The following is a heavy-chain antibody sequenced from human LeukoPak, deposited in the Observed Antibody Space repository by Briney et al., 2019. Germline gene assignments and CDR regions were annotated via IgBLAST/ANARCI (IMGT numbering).Heavy chain of an antibody. CDR3: AKAIAVAGRGDWFDP. CDR1: GFTFSSYG. V-gene: IGHV3-33*06. Sequence: GGSLRLSCAASGFTFSSYGMHWVRQAPDKGLEWVAIIWYDGSNKFYADSVKGRFTISRDNSKNTLYLEMNSLRAEDTAVYYCAKAIAVAGRGDWFDPWGQGTLVTVSS. D-gene: IGHD6-19*01. J-gene: IGHJ5*02. CDR2: IWYDGSNK.